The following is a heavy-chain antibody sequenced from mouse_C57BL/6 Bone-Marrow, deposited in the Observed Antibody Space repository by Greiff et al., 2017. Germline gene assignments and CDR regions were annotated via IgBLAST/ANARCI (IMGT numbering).Heavy chain of an antibody. J-gene: IGHJ2*01. D-gene: IGHD3-1*01. CDR1: GFSLSTFGMG. CDR3: AREARGFDY. CDR2: IWWDDDK. Sequence: VMLVESGPGILQPSQTLSLTCSFSGFSLSTFGMGVGWIRQPSGKGLEWLAHIWWDDDKYYNPALKSRITSSQDTSNKQVFLKIANVDTADTATYYCAREARGFDYGGQGTTLTVSA. V-gene: IGHV8-8*01.